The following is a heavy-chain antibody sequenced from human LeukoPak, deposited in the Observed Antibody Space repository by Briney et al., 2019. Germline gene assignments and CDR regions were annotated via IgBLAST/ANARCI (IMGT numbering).Heavy chain of an antibody. J-gene: IGHJ4*02. Sequence: GESLKISCAASRFTFSNYWMSWVRQAPGKGLEWVANINQDGSEKYYVDSVKGRFTISRDNAKNSLYLQMTSLRAEDTAVYYCASGYHLVDWGQGTLVTVSS. CDR1: RFTFSNYW. CDR3: ASGYHLVD. D-gene: IGHD5-12*01. V-gene: IGHV3-7*05. CDR2: INQDGSEK.